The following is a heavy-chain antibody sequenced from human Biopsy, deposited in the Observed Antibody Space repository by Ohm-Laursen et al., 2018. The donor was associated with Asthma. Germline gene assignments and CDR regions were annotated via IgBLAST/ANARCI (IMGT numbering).Heavy chain of an antibody. Sequence: GSLRLSCAASGFTFSSYSMNWVRQAPGKGLEWVSSISSSSSYIYYADSEKGRFTISRDNAKNSLYLQMNSLRAEDTAVYYCARVWQLATLDYWGQGTLVTVSS. CDR2: ISSSSSYI. D-gene: IGHD6-13*01. CDR1: GFTFSSYS. V-gene: IGHV3-21*01. J-gene: IGHJ4*02. CDR3: ARVWQLATLDY.